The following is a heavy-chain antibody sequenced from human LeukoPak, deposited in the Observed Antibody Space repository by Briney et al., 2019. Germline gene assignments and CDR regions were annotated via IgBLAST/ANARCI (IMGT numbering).Heavy chain of an antibody. CDR1: GGSISSSSYY. CDR3: ARQEGGYYGSGSYYPDYYYYMDV. J-gene: IGHJ6*03. D-gene: IGHD3-10*01. V-gene: IGHV4-39*01. Sequence: PSETLSLTCTVSGGSISSSSYYWGWIRQPPGKGLEWIGSIYYSGSTYYNPSLKSRVTISVDTSKNQFSLKLSCVTAADTAVYYCARQEGGYYGSGSYYPDYYYYMDVWGKGTTVTVSS. CDR2: IYYSGST.